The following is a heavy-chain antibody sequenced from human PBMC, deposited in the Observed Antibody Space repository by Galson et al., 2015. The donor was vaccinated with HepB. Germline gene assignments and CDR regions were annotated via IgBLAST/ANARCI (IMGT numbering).Heavy chain of an antibody. Sequence: SLRLSCAATGFTFSSYGMHWVRQAPGKGLEWVAVISYDGSNKYYADSVKGRFTISRDNSKNTLYLQMNSLRAEDTAVYYCAKASGDYASYAFDIWGQGTMVTASS. CDR1: GFTFSSYG. V-gene: IGHV3-30*18. D-gene: IGHD4-17*01. CDR3: AKASGDYASYAFDI. CDR2: ISYDGSNK. J-gene: IGHJ3*02.